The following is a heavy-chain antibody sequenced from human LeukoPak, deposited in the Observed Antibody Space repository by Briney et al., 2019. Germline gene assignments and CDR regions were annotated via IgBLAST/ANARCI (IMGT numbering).Heavy chain of an antibody. J-gene: IGHJ3*02. Sequence: PSETLSLTCAVYGGSFSGYYWSWIRQPPGKGLEWIGEINHSGSTNYNPSLKSRVTISVDTSKNQFSLKLSSVTAADTAVYYCARGFKYDILTGYYKGDAFDIWGQGTMATVSS. CDR3: ARGFKYDILTGYYKGDAFDI. CDR1: GGSFSGYY. D-gene: IGHD3-9*01. CDR2: INHSGST. V-gene: IGHV4-34*01.